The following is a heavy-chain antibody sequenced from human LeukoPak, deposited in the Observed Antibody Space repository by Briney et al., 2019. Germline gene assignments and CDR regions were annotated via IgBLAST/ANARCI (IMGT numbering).Heavy chain of an antibody. V-gene: IGHV3-53*01. CDR1: GFTVGSNY. CDR3: ARDGRQGVPY. J-gene: IGHJ4*02. Sequence: GGSLRLSCAASGFTVGSNYMAWVRQAPGKGLEWVSVIYSGGSTYYADSVKGRFTISRDNFKNTLYLQMNSLRAEDTAVYYCARDGRQGVPYWGQGILVTVSS. CDR2: IYSGGST.